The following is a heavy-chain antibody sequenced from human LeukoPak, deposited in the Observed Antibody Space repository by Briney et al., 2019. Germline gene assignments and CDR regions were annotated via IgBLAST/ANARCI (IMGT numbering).Heavy chain of an antibody. V-gene: IGHV4-34*01. J-gene: IGHJ6*03. Sequence: SSETLSLTCAVYGGSFSGYYWSWIRQPPGKGLEWIGEINHIGSTNYNPSLKGRVTISVDTSKTRFSLKLSSVTAADTAVYYCARYCSSTSCYRYYYYMDVWGKGTTVTVSS. CDR2: INHIGST. CDR3: ARYCSSTSCYRYYYYMDV. D-gene: IGHD2-2*01. CDR1: GGSFSGYY.